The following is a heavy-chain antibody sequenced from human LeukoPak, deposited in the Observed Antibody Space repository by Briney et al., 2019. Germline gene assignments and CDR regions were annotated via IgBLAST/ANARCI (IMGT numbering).Heavy chain of an antibody. J-gene: IGHJ4*02. Sequence: GESLRISCKGSGYSFTSFWVTWVRQMPGKGLEWMGRIDPSDSYTNYSPSFQGHVTISADKSISTAYLQWNSLRDEDTAVYYCARDTLDSGWANYFDYWGQGTLVTVSS. CDR3: ARDTLDSGWANYFDY. CDR1: GYSFTSFW. V-gene: IGHV5-10-1*01. D-gene: IGHD6-19*01. CDR2: IDPSDSYT.